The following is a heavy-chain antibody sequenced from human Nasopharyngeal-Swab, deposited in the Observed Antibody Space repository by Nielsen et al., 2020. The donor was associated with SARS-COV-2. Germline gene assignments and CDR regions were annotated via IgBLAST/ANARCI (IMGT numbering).Heavy chain of an antibody. CDR3: ARQNYETDY. D-gene: IGHD1-7*01. Sequence: SETLSLTCTVSGGSISSSSYYWGWIRQPPGKELEWIGSIYYSGSTYYNPSLQNRVTIYVDTSKNQFSLKLSSVTAADTAVYYCARQNYETDYWGQGTLVTVSS. J-gene: IGHJ4*02. V-gene: IGHV4-39*01. CDR1: GGSISSSSYY. CDR2: IYYSGST.